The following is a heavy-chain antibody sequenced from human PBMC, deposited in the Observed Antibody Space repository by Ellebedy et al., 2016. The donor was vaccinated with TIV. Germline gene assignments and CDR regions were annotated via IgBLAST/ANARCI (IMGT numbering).Heavy chain of an antibody. V-gene: IGHV3-30*03. CDR1: GFTFSSYD. J-gene: IGHJ4*02. CDR2: ISYDANNK. D-gene: IGHD1-1*01. Sequence: GESLKISCAASGFTFSSYDMHWVRQAPGKGLEWVALISYDANNKYYADSVKGRFTISRDNSKNTLYLQMNTLRPEDTAVYYCARGWNADWGQGTLVTVSS. CDR3: ARGWNAD.